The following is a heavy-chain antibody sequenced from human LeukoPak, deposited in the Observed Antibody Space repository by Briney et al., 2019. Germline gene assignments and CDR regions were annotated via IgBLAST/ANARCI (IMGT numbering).Heavy chain of an antibody. Sequence: SETLSLTCTVSGGSISSYYWSWIRQPPGKGLEWIGYIYYSGSTNYNPSLKSRVTISVDTSKNQFSLKLSSVTAADTAVYYCARGPNWNMESQLDYWGQGTLVTVSS. D-gene: IGHD1/OR15-1a*01. V-gene: IGHV4-59*01. CDR2: IYYSGST. J-gene: IGHJ4*02. CDR3: ARGPNWNMESQLDY. CDR1: GGSISSYY.